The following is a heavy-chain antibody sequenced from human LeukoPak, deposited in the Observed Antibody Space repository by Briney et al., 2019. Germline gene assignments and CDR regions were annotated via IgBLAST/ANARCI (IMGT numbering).Heavy chain of an antibody. Sequence: PSETLSLTCAVFGGSFSGYYWSCIRQPPGKGLEWIGEINHSGSTHYNPSLKSRVTISADTAKNQFSLRLSSVTAADTAVYYCASGTRYSTFEYWGQGTVVTVSS. CDR1: GGSFSGYY. J-gene: IGHJ4*02. D-gene: IGHD2/OR15-2a*01. V-gene: IGHV4-34*01. CDR2: INHSGST. CDR3: ASGTRYSTFEY.